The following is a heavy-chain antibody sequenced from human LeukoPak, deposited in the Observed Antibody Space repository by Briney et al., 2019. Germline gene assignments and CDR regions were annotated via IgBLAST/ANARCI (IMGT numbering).Heavy chain of an antibody. D-gene: IGHD2-21*02. CDR2: IIPIFGTA. J-gene: IGHJ6*03. CDR3: ARGPYRDCFSYYYYYMNL. V-gene: IGHV1-69*06. Sequence: SVKVSCKASGGTFSSYAISWVRQAPGQGLEWMGGIIPIFGTANYAQKFQGRVTITADKSTSTAYMELSSLRSEDTAVYYCARGPYRDCFSYYYYYMNLWGKGTTVTVSS. CDR1: GGTFSSYA.